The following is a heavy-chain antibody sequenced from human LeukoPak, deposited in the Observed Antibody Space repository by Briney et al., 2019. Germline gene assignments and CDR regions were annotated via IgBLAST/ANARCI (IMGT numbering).Heavy chain of an antibody. D-gene: IGHD5-18*01. V-gene: IGHV3-21*01. CDR3: ARVRIQLFDAFDI. CDR1: GFTFSSYS. Sequence: GGSLRLSCAASGFTFSSYSVYWVRQAPGKGLEWVSSISSSSSYIYYADSVKGRFTISRDNAKNSLYLQMNSLRAEDTAVYYCARVRIQLFDAFDIWGQGTMVTVSS. J-gene: IGHJ3*02. CDR2: ISSSSSYI.